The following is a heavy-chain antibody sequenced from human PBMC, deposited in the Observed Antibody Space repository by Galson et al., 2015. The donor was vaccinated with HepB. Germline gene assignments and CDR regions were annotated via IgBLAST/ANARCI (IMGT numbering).Heavy chain of an antibody. Sequence: SVKVSCKASGYTFTSYYMHWVRQAPGQGLEWMGIINPSGGSTSYAQKFQGRVTMTRDTPTSTVYMELSSLRSEDTAVYYCARDETGDLDAFDIWGQGTMVTVSS. J-gene: IGHJ3*02. CDR3: ARDETGDLDAFDI. D-gene: IGHD7-27*01. CDR2: INPSGGST. CDR1: GYTFTSYY. V-gene: IGHV1-46*01.